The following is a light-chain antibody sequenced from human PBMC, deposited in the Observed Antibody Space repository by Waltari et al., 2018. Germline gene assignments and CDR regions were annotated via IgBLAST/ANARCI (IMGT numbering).Light chain of an antibody. CDR3: QQYYSSPAT. V-gene: IGKV1-8*01. CDR1: QSISSY. Sequence: AIRITQSPSSLSASTGERVTLTCRASQSISSYLAWYQQKPGKAPKVLIYAASTLQSGVPSRFSGSGSGTDFTLTISCLQSEDFAIYYCQQYYSSPATFGQGTKVEIK. CDR2: AAS. J-gene: IGKJ1*01.